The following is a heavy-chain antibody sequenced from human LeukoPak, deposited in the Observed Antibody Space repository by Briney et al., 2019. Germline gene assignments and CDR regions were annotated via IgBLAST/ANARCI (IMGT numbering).Heavy chain of an antibody. CDR3: ARVHSSSPEAYYYYYYYMDV. D-gene: IGHD6-6*01. CDR2: IYTSGST. J-gene: IGHJ6*03. CDR1: GGSISSYY. Sequence: SETLSLTCTVSGGSISSYYWSWIRQPAGKGLEWTGRIYTSGSTNYNPSLKSRVTISVDKSKNQFSLKLSSVTAADTAVYYCARVHSSSPEAYYYYYYYMDVWGKGTTVTVSS. V-gene: IGHV4-4*07.